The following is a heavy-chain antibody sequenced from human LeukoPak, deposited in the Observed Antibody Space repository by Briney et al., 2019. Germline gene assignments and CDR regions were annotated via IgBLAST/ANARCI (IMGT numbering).Heavy chain of an antibody. D-gene: IGHD2-15*01. V-gene: IGHV3-23*01. Sequence: GGSLRLSCAASGFTFNNYAMSWVRQAPGKGLEWVSAISGSGGTTYYADSVKGRFTFSRDNSKNTLYLQMNSLRAEDTAVYYCAKDRSGPTFAFDFWGQGTLVTVSS. J-gene: IGHJ5*01. CDR1: GFTFNNYA. CDR2: ISGSGGTT. CDR3: AKDRSGPTFAFDF.